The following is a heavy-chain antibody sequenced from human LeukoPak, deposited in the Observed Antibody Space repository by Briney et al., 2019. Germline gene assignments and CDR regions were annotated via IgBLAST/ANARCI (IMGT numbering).Heavy chain of an antibody. CDR2: INHSGST. D-gene: IGHD5-12*01. V-gene: IGHV4-34*01. CDR1: GGSFSGYY. Sequence: SETLSLTCAVYGGSFSGYYWSWIRQPPGKGLEWIGEINHSGSTNYNPSLKSRVTISVDTSKNQFSLKLSSVTAADTAVYYCARGKEDAEDGYKIGYWGQGTLVTASS. CDR3: ARGKEDAEDGYKIGY. J-gene: IGHJ4*02.